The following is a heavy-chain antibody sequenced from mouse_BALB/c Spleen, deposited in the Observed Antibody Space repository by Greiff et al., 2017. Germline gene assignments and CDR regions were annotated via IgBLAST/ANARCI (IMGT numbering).Heavy chain of an antibody. V-gene: IGHV4-1*02. D-gene: IGHD1-1*01. CDR1: GFDFSRYW. CDR2: INPDSSTI. Sequence: EVMLVESGGGLVQPGGSLKLSCAASGFDFSRYWMSWVRQAPGKGLEWIGEINPDSSTINYTPSLKDKFIISRDNAKNTLYLQMSKVRSEDTALYYCARRASYYGSSYVLYFDVGGAGTTVTVSS. CDR3: ARRASYYGSSYVLYFDV. J-gene: IGHJ1*01.